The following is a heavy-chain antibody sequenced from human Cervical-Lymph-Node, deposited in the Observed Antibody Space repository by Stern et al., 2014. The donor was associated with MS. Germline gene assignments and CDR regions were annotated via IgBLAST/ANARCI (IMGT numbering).Heavy chain of an antibody. CDR3: ATAYYYV. Sequence: QVQLQQSGPGLVKPSQTLSLTCTVSGGPISGGRYYWNWVRQPAGKGLEWIGRLYTRGGTDYNPSLKSRVTISIDTSTNQLSLRLSSVTAGDTAVYYCATAYYYVWGQGAPVIVSS. V-gene: IGHV4-61*02. CDR2: LYTRGGT. CDR1: GGPISGGRYY. J-gene: IGHJ4*02. D-gene: IGHD3-16*01.